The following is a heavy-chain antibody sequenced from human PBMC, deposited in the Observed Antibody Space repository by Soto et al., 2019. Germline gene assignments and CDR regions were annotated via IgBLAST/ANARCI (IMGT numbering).Heavy chain of an antibody. V-gene: IGHV3-11*05. D-gene: IGHD6-13*01. Sequence: QVQLVESGGGLVKPGGSLRLSCAVSGFTFSDYYMTWIRQAPGKGLEWVSYISSSTSHTNYAVSVKGRFTISRDNAKNSLCLQMNSLRAEDTAVYYCARGRGAAADYFDFWGQGTLVTVTS. CDR2: ISSSTSHT. CDR3: ARGRGAAADYFDF. CDR1: GFTFSDYY. J-gene: IGHJ4*02.